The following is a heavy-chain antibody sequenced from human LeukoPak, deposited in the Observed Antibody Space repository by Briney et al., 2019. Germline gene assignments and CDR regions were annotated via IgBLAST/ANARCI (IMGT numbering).Heavy chain of an antibody. D-gene: IGHD3-9*01. J-gene: IGHJ4*02. CDR1: GYTLIELS. V-gene: IGHV1-24*01. CDR2: FDPEDGET. CDR3: ATDKRGRYFDWLLYY. Sequence: EASVKVSCKVSGYTLIELSMHWVRQAPGKGLEWMGGFDPEDGETIYAQKFQGRVTMTEDTSTDTAYMELSSLRSEDTAVYYCATDKRGRYFDWLLYYWGQGTLVTVSS.